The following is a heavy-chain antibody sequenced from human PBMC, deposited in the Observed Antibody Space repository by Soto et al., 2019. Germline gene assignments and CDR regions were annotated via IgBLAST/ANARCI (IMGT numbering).Heavy chain of an antibody. CDR3: AKDIGYCSSTSCHGPFDY. V-gene: IGHV3-23*01. CDR1: GFTFSSYA. J-gene: IGHJ4*02. CDR2: ISGSGGST. Sequence: GGSLRLSCAASGFTFSSYAMSWVRQAPGKGLEWVSAISGSGGSTYYADSVKGRFTISRDNSKNTLYLQMNSLRAEDTAVYYCAKDIGYCSSTSCHGPFDYWGQGTLVTVSS. D-gene: IGHD2-2*01.